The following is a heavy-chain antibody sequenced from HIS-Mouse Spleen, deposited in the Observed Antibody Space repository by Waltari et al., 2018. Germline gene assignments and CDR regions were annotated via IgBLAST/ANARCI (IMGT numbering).Heavy chain of an antibody. Sequence: QLQLQESGPGLVKPSETLSLTCTVSGGSIRSSSYSWGWIRQPPGKGREWIGSIYYSGSTYYNPSLKSRVTISVDTSKNQFSLKLSSVTAADTAVYYCAREIPYSSSWYDWYFDLWGRGTLVTVSS. D-gene: IGHD6-13*01. CDR3: AREIPYSSSWYDWYFDL. CDR2: IYYSGST. V-gene: IGHV4-39*07. J-gene: IGHJ2*01. CDR1: GGSIRSSSYS.